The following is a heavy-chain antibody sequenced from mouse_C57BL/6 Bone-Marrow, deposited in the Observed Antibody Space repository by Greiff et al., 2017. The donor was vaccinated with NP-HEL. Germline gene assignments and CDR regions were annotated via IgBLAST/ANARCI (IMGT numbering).Heavy chain of an antibody. CDR1: GFTFSSYG. D-gene: IGHD2-2*01. CDR2: ISSGGSYT. Sequence: DVHLVESGGDLVKPGGSLKLSCAASGFTFSSYGMSWVRQTPDKRLEWVATISSGGSYTYSPDSVKGRFTISRDNAKNTLYLQMSSLKSEDTAMYYCARRRLRRWYFDVWGTGTTVTVSS. J-gene: IGHJ1*03. CDR3: ARRRLRRWYFDV. V-gene: IGHV5-6*01.